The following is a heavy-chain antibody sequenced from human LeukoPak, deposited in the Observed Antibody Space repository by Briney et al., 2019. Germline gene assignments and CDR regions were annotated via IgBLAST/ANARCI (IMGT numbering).Heavy chain of an antibody. CDR1: GFTFSSYA. CDR3: TRHGRVRGVTVDY. D-gene: IGHD3-10*02. V-gene: IGHV3-30-3*01. CDR2: ISYDGSNK. Sequence: GGSLRLSCAASGFTFSSYAMHWVRQAPGKGLEWEAVISYDGSNKYYADSVKGRFTISRDNSKNTLYLQMNSLRAEDTAVYYCTRHGRVRGVTVDYWGQGTLVTVSS. J-gene: IGHJ4*02.